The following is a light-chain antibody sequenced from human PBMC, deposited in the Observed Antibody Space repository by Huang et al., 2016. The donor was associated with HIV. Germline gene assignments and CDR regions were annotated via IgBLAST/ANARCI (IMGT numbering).Light chain of an antibody. CDR2: GAS. Sequence: SPGTLSLSPGERATLSCRASQSLSAGYLAWYQQKPGQAPWLLMYGASNRATGIPDRFSGSGSGTDFTLTIRKLEPEDFAVYYCQQYGSSPLTFGGGTKVEIK. CDR3: QQYGSSPLT. CDR1: QSLSAGY. J-gene: IGKJ4*01. V-gene: IGKV3-20*01.